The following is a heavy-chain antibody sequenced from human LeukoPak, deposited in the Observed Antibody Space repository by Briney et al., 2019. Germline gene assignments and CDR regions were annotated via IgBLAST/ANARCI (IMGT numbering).Heavy chain of an antibody. CDR3: ARDSSSSSFDY. Sequence: GGSLRLSCAASGFTFSSYAMHWVRQAPGKGLEWVAVISYDGSNKYYADSVKGRFTISRDNSKNTLYLQMNSLRAEDTAVYYCARDSSSSSFDYWGQGTLVTVSS. V-gene: IGHV3-30-3*01. CDR1: GFTFSSYA. J-gene: IGHJ4*02. D-gene: IGHD6-6*01. CDR2: ISYDGSNK.